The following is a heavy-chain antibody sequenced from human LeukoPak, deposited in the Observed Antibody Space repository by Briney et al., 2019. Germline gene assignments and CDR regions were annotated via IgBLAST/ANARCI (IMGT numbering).Heavy chain of an antibody. CDR1: GDSVSSNSVT. Sequence: SQTLSLTCAISGDSVSSNSVTWNWIRQSPSRGLEWLGRTYYRSTWYNDYAVSVRGRITVNPDTSKNQFSLQLNSVTPEDTAVYYCAREELRLGDYWGQGTLVTVSS. V-gene: IGHV6-1*01. J-gene: IGHJ4*02. D-gene: IGHD1-7*01. CDR2: TYYRSTWYN. CDR3: AREELRLGDY.